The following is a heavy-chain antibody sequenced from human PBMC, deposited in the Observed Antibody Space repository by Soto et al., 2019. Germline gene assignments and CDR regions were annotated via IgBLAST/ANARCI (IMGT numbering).Heavy chain of an antibody. CDR1: GGSISGYY. V-gene: IGHV4-59*01. CDR3: ARGGVAARKGRWFDP. J-gene: IGHJ5*02. CDR2: IHYSGST. D-gene: IGHD6-25*01. Sequence: SETLSLTCTVSGGSISGYYWGWIRQPPGKGLEWIGYIHYSGSTNYNPSLRSRVAISVDTPKNQFSLKVNSMTAADTAIYYCARGGVAARKGRWFDPWGQGTLVT.